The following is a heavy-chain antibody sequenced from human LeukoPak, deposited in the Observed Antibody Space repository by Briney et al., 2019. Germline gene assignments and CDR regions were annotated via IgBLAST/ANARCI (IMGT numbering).Heavy chain of an antibody. CDR2: IANGGSTI. CDR1: GFTFSDYN. J-gene: IGHJ6*02. Sequence: PGGSLRLSCAASGFTFSDYNMNWVRQAPGKGLEWVSYIANGGSTIHHADSVKGRFTISRDNAKKTLYLQMNSLRAEDTAVYYCARSIGLTGGGVDVWGQGTTVTVSS. V-gene: IGHV3-11*01. CDR3: ARSIGLTGGGVDV. D-gene: IGHD3-9*01.